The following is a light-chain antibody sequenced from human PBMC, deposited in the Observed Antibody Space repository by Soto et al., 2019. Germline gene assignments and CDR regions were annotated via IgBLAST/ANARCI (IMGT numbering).Light chain of an antibody. CDR2: DVS. V-gene: IGLV2-14*01. Sequence: QSALTQPASVSGSPGQSITISCTGTSSDVGGYNYVSWYQQHPGKAPKLMIYDVSNRPSGVSNRFSGSKSGNTASLTISGLQVEDEADYYCSSYTSSSPDVVFGGGNKVTVL. CDR1: SSDVGGYNY. CDR3: SSYTSSSPDVV. J-gene: IGLJ2*01.